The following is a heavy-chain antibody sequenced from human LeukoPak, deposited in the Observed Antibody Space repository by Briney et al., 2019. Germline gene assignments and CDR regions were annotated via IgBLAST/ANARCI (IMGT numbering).Heavy chain of an antibody. D-gene: IGHD3-10*01. CDR3: ARGKLQGLWFGESFDY. J-gene: IGHJ4*02. V-gene: IGHV3-30-3*01. CDR1: GFTFSSYA. Sequence: GRSLRLSCAASGFTFSSYAMHWVRQAPGKGLEWVAVISYDGSNKYYADSVKGRFTISRDNSKNTLYLQMNSLRAEDTAVYYCARGKLQGLWFGESFDYWGQGTLVTVSS. CDR2: ISYDGSNK.